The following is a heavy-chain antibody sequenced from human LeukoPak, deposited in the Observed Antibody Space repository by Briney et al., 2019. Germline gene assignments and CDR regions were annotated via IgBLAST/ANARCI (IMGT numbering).Heavy chain of an antibody. Sequence: GGSLRLSCAASGFAFSSFSMNWVRQAPGKGLEWVSYISGSSSTIHYADSVKGRFTISRDSAKNSLYLQMNSLRDEGTAVYYCARDLHSGAYTFDYWGQGTLVTVSS. CDR3: ARDLHSGAYTFDY. J-gene: IGHJ4*02. V-gene: IGHV3-48*02. D-gene: IGHD1-26*01. CDR2: ISGSSSTI. CDR1: GFAFSSFS.